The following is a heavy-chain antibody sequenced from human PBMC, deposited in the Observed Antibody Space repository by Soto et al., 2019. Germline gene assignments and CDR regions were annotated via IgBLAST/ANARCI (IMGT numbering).Heavy chain of an antibody. CDR3: AKDQRGPYLVGLFDS. CDR2: VSWNSATK. Sequence: PGGSLRLSCAASGLTFEDFAMYWVRQVPGRGLEWVAGVSWNSATKNYAESVQGRFTISRDNAKNSLYLQMDSLGPDDTALYYCAKDQRGPYLVGLFDSWGQGTLVTVSS. J-gene: IGHJ5*01. CDR1: GLTFEDFA. D-gene: IGHD2-15*01. V-gene: IGHV3-9*01.